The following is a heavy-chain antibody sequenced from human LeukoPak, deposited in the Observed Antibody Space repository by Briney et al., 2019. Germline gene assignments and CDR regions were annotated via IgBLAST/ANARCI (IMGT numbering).Heavy chain of an antibody. V-gene: IGHV1-8*01. J-gene: IGHJ6*02. CDR1: GYTFTSYD. CDR2: MNPNSGNT. CDR3: ARATYYYDSSGYYYDYYYGMDV. Sequence: ASVKVSCKASGYTFTSYDINWVRQATGQGLEWMGWMNPNSGNTGYAQKFQGRVTMTRNTSISTAYMELSSLRSEDTAVYYCARATYYYDSSGYYYDYYYGMDVCGQGTTVTVSS. D-gene: IGHD3-22*01.